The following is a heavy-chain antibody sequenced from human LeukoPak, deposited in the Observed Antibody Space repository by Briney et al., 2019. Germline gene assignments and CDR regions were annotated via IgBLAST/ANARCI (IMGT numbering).Heavy chain of an antibody. V-gene: IGHV4-39*01. CDR2: IYYSGST. D-gene: IGHD5-18*01. CDR1: GGSISSSSYY. J-gene: IGHJ4*02. CDR3: ASGYSYGYPTRSVDY. Sequence: SETLSLTCTVSGGSISSSSYYWGWIRQPPGKGLEWIGSIYYSGSTYYNPSLKSRVTISVDTSKNQFSLKLSSVTAADTAVYYCASGYSYGYPTRSVDYWGQGTLVTVSS.